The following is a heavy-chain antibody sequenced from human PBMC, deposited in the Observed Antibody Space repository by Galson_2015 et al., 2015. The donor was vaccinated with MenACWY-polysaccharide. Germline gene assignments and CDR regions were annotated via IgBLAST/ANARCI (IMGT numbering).Heavy chain of an antibody. Sequence: PALVKPTQTLTLPCTFSGFSLSTSGMCVSWIRQPPGKALEWLARIDWDDDKYYSTSLKTRLTISKDTSKNQVVLTMTNMDPVDTATYYCARVLVGATEGWFDPWGQGTLVTVSS. D-gene: IGHD1-26*01. CDR2: IDWDDDK. CDR3: ARVLVGATEGWFDP. J-gene: IGHJ5*02. CDR1: GFSLSTSGMC. V-gene: IGHV2-70*11.